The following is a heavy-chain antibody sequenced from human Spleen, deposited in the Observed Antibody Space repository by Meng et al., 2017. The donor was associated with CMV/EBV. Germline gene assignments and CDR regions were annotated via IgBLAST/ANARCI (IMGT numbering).Heavy chain of an antibody. CDR3: AKDVASYFSGFDV. CDR1: GFTFTSYS. CDR2: ISSSVSTI. Sequence: GESLKISCAASGFTFTSYSMNWVRQAPGKGLEWLTYISSSVSTISYADSVKGRFTISRDNAKNSLYLQMNSLRTEDTALYYCAKDVASYFSGFDVWGQGTMVTVSS. V-gene: IGHV3-48*04. J-gene: IGHJ3*01. D-gene: IGHD1-26*01.